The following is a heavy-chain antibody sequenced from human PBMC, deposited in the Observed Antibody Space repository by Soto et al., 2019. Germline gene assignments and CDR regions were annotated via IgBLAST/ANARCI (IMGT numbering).Heavy chain of an antibody. Sequence: VQLQESGSRLLKPSQTLSLTCAVSGGSISSGGYSWTWIRQPPGKGLEWIGYVHYTGSTTYNLSLNSRVNISVDRLNVHLFLTLTSASAAYSAIYFCARGLWNDLFQYWGLGILVTVSS. D-gene: IGHD1-1*01. CDR2: VHYTGST. J-gene: IGHJ1*01. CDR3: ARGLWNDLFQY. V-gene: IGHV4-30-2*01. CDR1: GGSISSGGYS.